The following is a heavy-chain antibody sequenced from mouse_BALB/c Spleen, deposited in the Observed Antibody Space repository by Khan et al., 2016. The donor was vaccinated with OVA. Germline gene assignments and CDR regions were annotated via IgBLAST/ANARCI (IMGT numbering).Heavy chain of an antibody. D-gene: IGHD1-1*01. V-gene: IGHV1-7*01. CDR1: GFTFTSYW. CDR2: INPNTDYT. Sequence: QIQLVQSGAELAKPGASVKMSCKASGFTFTSYWMHWLKQRPGQGLEWIGYINPNTDYTEYNQKFKDKATLTVDKSSSTAYMQLTSLTSEDSAVYYCVNHGSSSAWFTYWGRGTLVTVSA. CDR3: VNHGSSSAWFTY. J-gene: IGHJ3*01.